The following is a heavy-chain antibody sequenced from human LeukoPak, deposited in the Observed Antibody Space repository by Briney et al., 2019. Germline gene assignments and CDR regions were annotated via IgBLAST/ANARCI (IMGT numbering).Heavy chain of an antibody. Sequence: GVSLTLSCTACGFIFSSCAMTGLRQAPGKALEGVSTTTGSGADTYYADSVTGRVTIYTATSKTTLYLQKNSLRAADTAVSYCARVGAFCTSASCPSDYWGQGTLVTVSS. J-gene: IGHJ4*02. CDR1: GFIFSSCA. CDR2: TTGSGADT. D-gene: IGHD2-2*01. CDR3: ARVGAFCTSASCPSDY. V-gene: IGHV3-23*01.